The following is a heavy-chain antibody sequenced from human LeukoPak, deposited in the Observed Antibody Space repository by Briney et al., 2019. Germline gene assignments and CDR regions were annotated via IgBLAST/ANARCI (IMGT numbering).Heavy chain of an antibody. V-gene: IGHV4-59*08. Sequence: SETLSLTCTVSGGSISSYYWSWIRQPPGKGLEWIGYIYYSGSTNYNPSLKSRVTISVDTSKNQFSLKLSSVTAADTAVYYCARLRGADYYGSGSYYNWGGAYSDYWGQGTLVTVSS. CDR3: ARLRGADYYGSGSYYNWGGAYSDY. J-gene: IGHJ4*02. CDR2: IYYSGST. D-gene: IGHD3-10*01. CDR1: GGSISSYY.